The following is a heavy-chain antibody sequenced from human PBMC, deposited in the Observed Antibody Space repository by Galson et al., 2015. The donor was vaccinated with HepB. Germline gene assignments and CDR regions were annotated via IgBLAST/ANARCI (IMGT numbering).Heavy chain of an antibody. CDR3: AREGLTAMTLFAY. CDR1: GFTFSSHG. Sequence: SLRLSCAASGFTFSSHGMHWVRQAPGKGLEWVAVIWHDGSNKYYADSMKGRFTISRDNSKNTLYLQMSSLRAEDTAVYYCAREGLTAMTLFAYWGQGTLVTVSS. D-gene: IGHD4-17*01. J-gene: IGHJ4*02. CDR2: IWHDGSNK. V-gene: IGHV3-33*01.